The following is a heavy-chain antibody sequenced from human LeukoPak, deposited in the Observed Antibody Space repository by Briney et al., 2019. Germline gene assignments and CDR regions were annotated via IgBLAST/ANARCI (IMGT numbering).Heavy chain of an antibody. D-gene: IGHD5-12*01. Sequence: GSVKVSCKASGYTFTNTNMHWGRHTPGQGLEWMEIINPSGGSANYAQKFQGRVTMTRDTSTSTVYMELSSLRSEDTAVYYCAREHSGYDSWGQGDLLTVSS. J-gene: IGHJ5*02. CDR3: AREHSGYDS. CDR1: GYTFTNTN. CDR2: INPSGGSA. V-gene: IGHV1-46*01.